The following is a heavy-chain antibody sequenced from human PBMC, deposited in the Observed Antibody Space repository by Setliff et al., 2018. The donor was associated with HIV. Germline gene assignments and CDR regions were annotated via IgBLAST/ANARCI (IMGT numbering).Heavy chain of an antibody. Sequence: SETLSLTCTVSGGSISSHYWSWIRQPPGKGLEWIGYIYYSGSTNYNPSLKSRVTISVDKSKNQFSLKLASVTAADTAVYYCASGEPYYYDSTGYSGNYFDYWGQGTLVTVSS. CDR3: ASGEPYYYDSTGYSGNYFDY. D-gene: IGHD3-22*01. CDR2: IYYSGST. J-gene: IGHJ4*02. V-gene: IGHV4-59*11. CDR1: GGSISSHY.